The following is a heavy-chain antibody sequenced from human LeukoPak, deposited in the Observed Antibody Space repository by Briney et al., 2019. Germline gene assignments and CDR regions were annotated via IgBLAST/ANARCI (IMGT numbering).Heavy chain of an antibody. CDR2: ISGSGDST. J-gene: IGHJ4*02. Sequence: GGSLRLSCAASGFTFNNYGMSWVRQAPGKGLEWVSSISGSGDSTYYADSVKGRFTISRDNSKNTLYLQMTSLRAEDTAVYYCAKSWGGSGPRDYWGQGTLVTVSS. D-gene: IGHD2-15*01. CDR3: AKSWGGSGPRDY. CDR1: GFTFNNYG. V-gene: IGHV3-23*01.